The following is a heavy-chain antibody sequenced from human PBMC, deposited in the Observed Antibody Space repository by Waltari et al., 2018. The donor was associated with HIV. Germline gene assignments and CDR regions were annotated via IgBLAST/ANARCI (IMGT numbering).Heavy chain of an antibody. CDR1: GFSVSSNY. CDR2: IYSGGST. D-gene: IGHD2-21*02. V-gene: IGHV3-53*01. J-gene: IGHJ4*02. Sequence: EVQLVESGGDLLQPGGSLRLSFAASGFSVSSNYMSWVRQAPGKGLGWVSVIYSGGSTYYADSVKGRFTISRDNSKNTLYLQMNSLRAEDTAVYYCARGFGCGGDCYYFDYWGQGTLVTVSS. CDR3: ARGFGCGGDCYYFDY.